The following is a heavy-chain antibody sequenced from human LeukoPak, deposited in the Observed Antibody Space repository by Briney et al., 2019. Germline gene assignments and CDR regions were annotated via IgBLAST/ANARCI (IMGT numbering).Heavy chain of an antibody. Sequence: SETLSLTCTVSGGSISSYYWSWIRQPLGKGLEWIGYIYYSGSTNYNPSLKSRVTISVDTSKNQFSLKLSSVTAADTAVYYCARVAVGWFGELSFDYWGQGTLVTVSS. V-gene: IGHV4-59*01. CDR1: GGSISSYY. J-gene: IGHJ4*02. D-gene: IGHD3-10*01. CDR2: IYYSGST. CDR3: ARVAVGWFGELSFDY.